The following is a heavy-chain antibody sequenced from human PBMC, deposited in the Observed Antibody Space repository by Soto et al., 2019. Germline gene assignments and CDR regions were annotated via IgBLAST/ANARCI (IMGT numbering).Heavy chain of an antibody. CDR3: ARDVSSEYASILDV. CDR2: IKPDESEK. V-gene: IGHV3-7*03. Sequence: EVQLVESGGGLVQPGGSLRLSCTASGFTFSDSWMTWVRQAPGKGLEWVARIKPDESEKKYADSVKGRFSISRDNAKRAMFLQMTSVRADDTAVYFCARDVSSEYASILDVWGRGARVTVSS. J-gene: IGHJ4*02. CDR1: GFTFSDSW. D-gene: IGHD3-3*01.